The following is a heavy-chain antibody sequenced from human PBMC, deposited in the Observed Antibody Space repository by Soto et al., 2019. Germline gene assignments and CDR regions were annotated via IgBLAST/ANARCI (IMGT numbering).Heavy chain of an antibody. CDR2: IDPSDSYT. CDR1: GYSFTSYW. V-gene: IGHV5-10-1*01. CDR3: ARHPGVGFLEWSTRYYGMDV. D-gene: IGHD3-3*01. J-gene: IGHJ6*02. Sequence: GESLKISCKGSGYSFTSYWISWVRQMPEKGLEWMGRIDPSDSYTNYSPSFQGHVTISADKSISTAYLQWSSLKASDTAMYYCARHPGVGFLEWSTRYYGMDVWGQGTTVTVSS.